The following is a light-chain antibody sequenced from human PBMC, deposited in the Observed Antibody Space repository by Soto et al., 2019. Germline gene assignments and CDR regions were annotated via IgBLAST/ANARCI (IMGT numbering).Light chain of an antibody. J-gene: IGLJ2*01. CDR1: SSDVGGHNF. Sequence: QSALTQPPSASGSPGQSVTISCTGTSSDVGGHNFVSWYQQHPGKAPKFLIYEVTNRPSGVPDRFSGSKSGITASLTVSGLQADDEAYYYCSAYAGNNNPVIFGGGTQLTVL. CDR2: EVT. V-gene: IGLV2-8*01. CDR3: SAYAGNNNPVI.